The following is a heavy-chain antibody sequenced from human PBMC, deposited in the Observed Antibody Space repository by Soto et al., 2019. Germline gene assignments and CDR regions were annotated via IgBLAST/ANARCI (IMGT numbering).Heavy chain of an antibody. CDR3: ARDLKSWGSYPYGPFDP. D-gene: IGHD3-16*01. CDR2: ISYDGSNK. Sequence: PGGSLRLSCAASGFTFSSYAMHWVRQAPGKGLEWVAVISYDGSNKYYADSVKGRFTISRDNSKNTLYLQMNSLRAEDTAVYYCARDLKSWGSYPYGPFDPWGQGTLVTVSS. V-gene: IGHV3-30-3*01. CDR1: GFTFSSYA. J-gene: IGHJ5*02.